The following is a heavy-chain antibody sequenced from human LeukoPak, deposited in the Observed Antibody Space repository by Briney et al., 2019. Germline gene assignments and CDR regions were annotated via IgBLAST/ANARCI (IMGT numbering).Heavy chain of an antibody. D-gene: IGHD3-10*01. CDR1: GFTFSSYA. CDR3: AKDKRPYGSGSYIFDY. V-gene: IGHV3-23*01. J-gene: IGHJ4*02. CDR2: ISGSGGST. Sequence: PGGSLRLSCAASGFTFSSYAMSWVRQAPGKGLEWVSAISGSGGSTYYADSVKGRFTISRDNSKNTLYLQMNSLRAEDTAVYYCAKDKRPYGSGSYIFDYWSQGTLVTVSS.